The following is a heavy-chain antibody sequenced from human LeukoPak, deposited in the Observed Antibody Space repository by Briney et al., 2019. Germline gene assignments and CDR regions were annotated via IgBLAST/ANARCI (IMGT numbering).Heavy chain of an antibody. V-gene: IGHV3-30*02. CDR3: ARGPRSSSWYYDWFDP. J-gene: IGHJ5*02. Sequence: PGGSLRLSCAASGFTFGSYGMHWVRQAPGKGLEWVAFIRYEGSNKYYADSVKGRFTISRDNSKNTLYLQMNSLRAEDTAVYYCARGPRSSSWYYDWFDPWGQGTLVTVSS. D-gene: IGHD6-13*01. CDR1: GFTFGSYG. CDR2: IRYEGSNK.